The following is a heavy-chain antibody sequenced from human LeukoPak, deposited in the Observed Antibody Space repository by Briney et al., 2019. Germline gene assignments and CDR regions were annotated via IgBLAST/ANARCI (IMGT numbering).Heavy chain of an antibody. V-gene: IGHV3-23*01. J-gene: IGHJ6*02. CDR3: AKDGGSLPYYGMDV. CDR1: GFTFSSYA. Sequence: PGGSLRLSCAASGFTFSSYAMSWVRQAPGKGLEWVSAISGSGGSTFYADSVKGRFTISRDNSKNTLYLQMNSLRAEDTAVYNCAKDGGSLPYYGMDVWGQGTTVTVSS. D-gene: IGHD2-15*01. CDR2: ISGSGGST.